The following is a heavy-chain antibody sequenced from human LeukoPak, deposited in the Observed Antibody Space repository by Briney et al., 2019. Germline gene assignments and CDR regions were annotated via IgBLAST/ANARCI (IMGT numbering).Heavy chain of an antibody. D-gene: IGHD3-22*01. CDR1: SGSISSYY. CDR3: ARGAHDSSGYYYDY. CDR2: IYYSGST. V-gene: IGHV4-59*01. Sequence: SETLSLTCTVSSGSISSYYWSWIRQPPGKGLEWIGYIYYSGSTNYNPSLKSRVTISVDTSKNQFSLKLSSVTAADTAVYYCARGAHDSSGYYYDYWGQGTLVTVSS. J-gene: IGHJ4*02.